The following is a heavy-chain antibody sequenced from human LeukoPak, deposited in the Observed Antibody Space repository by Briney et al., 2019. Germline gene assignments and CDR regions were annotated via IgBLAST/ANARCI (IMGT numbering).Heavy chain of an antibody. CDR3: AKDGGVTRSYFDY. CDR1: GFTFSNYG. D-gene: IGHD3-3*01. V-gene: IGHV3-30*02. CDR2: IRSDGINK. Sequence: GGSLRLSCAASGFTFSNYGMHWVRQAPGKGLEWVAFIRSDGINKYHADSVKGRFTISRDNSKNTLYLQMNSLRAEDTAVYYCAKDGGVTRSYFDYWGQGTLVTVSS. J-gene: IGHJ4*02.